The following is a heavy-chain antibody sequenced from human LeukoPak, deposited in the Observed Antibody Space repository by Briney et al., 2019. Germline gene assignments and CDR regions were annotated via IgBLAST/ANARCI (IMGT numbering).Heavy chain of an antibody. CDR3: TITPPGYSSSWYSDY. J-gene: IGHJ4*02. V-gene: IGHV3-73*01. CDR2: IRSKANSYAT. CDR1: GFTFGDCA. Sequence: GGSLRLSCTASGFTFGDCAMSWVRQAPGKGLEWVGRIRSKANSYATAYAASVKGRFTISRDDSKNTAYLQMNSLKTEDTAVYYCTITPPGYSSSWYSDYWGQGTLVTVSS. D-gene: IGHD6-13*01.